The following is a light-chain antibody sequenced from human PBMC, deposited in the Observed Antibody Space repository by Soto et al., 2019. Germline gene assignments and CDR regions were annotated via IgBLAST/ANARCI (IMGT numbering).Light chain of an antibody. Sequence: QSALTQPASVSGSPGQSITISCTGTSIDVGGFNYVSWFQQHPGKAPKLLIYEVNNRPSGISDRFSGSKSGHTASLTIYGLQAEDEADYYCSSFRSGLTWVFGGGTKVTVL. CDR1: SIDVGGFNY. V-gene: IGLV2-14*01. J-gene: IGLJ3*02. CDR3: SSFRSGLTWV. CDR2: EVN.